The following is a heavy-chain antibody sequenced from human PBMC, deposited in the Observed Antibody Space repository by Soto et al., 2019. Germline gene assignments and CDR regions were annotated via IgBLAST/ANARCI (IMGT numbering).Heavy chain of an antibody. D-gene: IGHD3-10*01. J-gene: IGHJ4*02. V-gene: IGHV4-31*03. CDR2: IYYSGST. CDR3: ASTTNLNYYGSGTVDY. Sequence: SETLSLTCTVSGGSISSGGFYWSWIRQHPGKGLEWIGYIYYSGSTYYNPSLKSRVTISVDTSKNQFSLKLSSVTAADTAVYYCASTTNLNYYGSGTVDYWGQGTLVTVSS. CDR1: GGSISSGGFY.